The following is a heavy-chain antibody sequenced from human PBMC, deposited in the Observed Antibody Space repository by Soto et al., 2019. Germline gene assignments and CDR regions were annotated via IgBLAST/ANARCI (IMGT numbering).Heavy chain of an antibody. CDR3: AKGIAVAGTQSDAFDI. J-gene: IGHJ3*02. D-gene: IGHD6-19*01. Sequence: PGGSLRLSCAASGFTFSSYAMSWVRQAPGKGLEWVSAISGSGGSTCYADSVKGRFTISRDNSKNTLYLQMNSLRAEDTAVYYCAKGIAVAGTQSDAFDIWGQGTMVTVSS. V-gene: IGHV3-23*01. CDR2: ISGSGGST. CDR1: GFTFSSYA.